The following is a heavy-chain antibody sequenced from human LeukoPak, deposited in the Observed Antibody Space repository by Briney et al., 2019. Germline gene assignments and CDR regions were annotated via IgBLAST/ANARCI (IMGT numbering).Heavy chain of an antibody. Sequence: GGSLRLSCAASGFTFSSYAMSWVRQAPGKGLGWVSAISGSGGSTYYADSVKGRFTISRDNSKNTLYLQMNSLRAEDTAVYYCANPPPQWLVHNAFDIWGQGTMVTVSS. CDR3: ANPPPQWLVHNAFDI. CDR2: ISGSGGST. V-gene: IGHV3-23*01. CDR1: GFTFSSYA. D-gene: IGHD6-19*01. J-gene: IGHJ3*02.